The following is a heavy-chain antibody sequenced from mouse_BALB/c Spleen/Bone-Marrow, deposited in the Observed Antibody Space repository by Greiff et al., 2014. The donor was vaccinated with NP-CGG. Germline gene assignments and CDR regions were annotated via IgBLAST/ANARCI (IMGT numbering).Heavy chain of an antibody. Sequence: LQESGPELVKPGASVKMSCEASGYTFTSYYIHWVKQRPGQGLEWIGWIYPGDGSTKYNEKFKGKTTLTADKSSSTAYMLLSSLTSEDSAIYFCARQAMDYWGQGTSVTVSS. CDR3: ARQAMDY. J-gene: IGHJ4*01. CDR1: GYTFTSYY. V-gene: IGHV1S56*01. CDR2: IYPGDGST.